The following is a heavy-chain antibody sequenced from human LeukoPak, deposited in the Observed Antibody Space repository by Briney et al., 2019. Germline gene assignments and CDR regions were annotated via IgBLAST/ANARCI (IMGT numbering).Heavy chain of an antibody. CDR3: AKGWGYNFPAHAFDI. Sequence: GGSLRLSCATSGFTVSSNYMSWVRQAPGKGLEWVSVIYDSGTTYYADSVKGRFTISRDNSKNTLYLQMNSLRAEDTAVYYCAKGWGYNFPAHAFDIWGQGTMVTVSS. J-gene: IGHJ3*02. CDR2: IYDSGTT. V-gene: IGHV3-66*03. CDR1: GFTVSSNY. D-gene: IGHD5-24*01.